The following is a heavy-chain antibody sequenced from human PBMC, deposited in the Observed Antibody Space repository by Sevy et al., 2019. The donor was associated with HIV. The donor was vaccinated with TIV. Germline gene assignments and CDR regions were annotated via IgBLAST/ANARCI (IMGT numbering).Heavy chain of an antibody. CDR3: VRAIQSEGSF. J-gene: IGHJ4*02. CDR1: GFSLESYC. D-gene: IGHD2-21*01. Sequence: GGSLRISCVASGFSLESYCMNWVRQAPGKPLEWVANIKEDDTVKYYVESVKGRFTISRDNGRNLVYLLMNNLKVEDTALYYCVRAIQSEGSFWGQGTRVTVSS. CDR2: IKEDDTVK. V-gene: IGHV3-7*04.